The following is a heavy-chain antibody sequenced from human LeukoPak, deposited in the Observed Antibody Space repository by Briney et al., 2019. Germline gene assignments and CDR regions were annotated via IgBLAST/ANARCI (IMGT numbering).Heavy chain of an antibody. CDR2: IHYSGST. V-gene: IGHV4-31*03. CDR3: ARRGTGDWFDP. CDR1: GGSISSGGYY. Sequence: SQTLSLTCTVSGGSISSGGYYWSWIRQHPGKGLEWIGYIHYSGSTYYNPSLKSRVTISVDTSKNQFSLKLSSVTAADTAVYYCARRGTGDWFDPWGQGTLVTVSS. D-gene: IGHD1-14*01. J-gene: IGHJ5*02.